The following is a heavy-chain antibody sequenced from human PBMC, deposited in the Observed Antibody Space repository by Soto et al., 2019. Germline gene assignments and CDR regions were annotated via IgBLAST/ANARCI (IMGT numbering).Heavy chain of an antibody. CDR1: GGTFSSYA. J-gene: IGHJ6*02. D-gene: IGHD2-15*01. V-gene: IGHV1-69*13. CDR3: ASHRDSHYYYGMDV. Sequence: SVKVSCKASGGTFSSYAISWVRQAPGQGLEWMGGIIPIFGTANYAQKFQGRVTITADESTSTAYMELSSLRSEDTAVYYCASHRDSHYYYGMDVWGQGTTVTVSS. CDR2: IIPIFGTA.